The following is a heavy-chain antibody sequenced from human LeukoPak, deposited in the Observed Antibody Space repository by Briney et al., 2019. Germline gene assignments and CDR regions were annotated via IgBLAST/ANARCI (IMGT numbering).Heavy chain of an antibody. V-gene: IGHV1-18*01. CDR2: ISAYNGNT. D-gene: IGHD2-21*02. CDR1: GGTFSSYA. Sequence: VASVKVSCKASGGTFSSYAISWVRQAPGQGLEWMGWISAYNGNTNYAQKLQGRVTMTTDTSTSTAYMELRSLRSDDTAVYYCARVVVVTVNDAFDIWGQGTMVTVSS. CDR3: ARVVVVTVNDAFDI. J-gene: IGHJ3*02.